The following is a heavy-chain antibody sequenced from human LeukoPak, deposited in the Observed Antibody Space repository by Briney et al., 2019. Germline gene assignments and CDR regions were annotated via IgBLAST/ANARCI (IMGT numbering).Heavy chain of an antibody. CDR2: IWYDGSNK. J-gene: IGHJ3*02. CDR1: GFTFSSYG. CDR3: AKRGWQQLVLGGANDAFDI. D-gene: IGHD6-13*01. Sequence: AGGSLRLSCAASGFTFSSYGMHWVRQAPGKGLEWVAVIWYDGSNKYYADSVKGRFTISRDNSKNTLYLQMNSLRAEDTAVYYCAKRGWQQLVLGGANDAFDIWGQGTMVTVSS. V-gene: IGHV3-30*02.